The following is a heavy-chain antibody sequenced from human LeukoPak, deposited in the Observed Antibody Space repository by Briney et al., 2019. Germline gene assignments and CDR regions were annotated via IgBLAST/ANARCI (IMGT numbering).Heavy chain of an antibody. V-gene: IGHV3-48*01. CDR1: GFTFSGYS. CDR3: ARGDSNPSYYYYYMDV. Sequence: SGGSLRLSCAASGFTFSGYSMNWVRQAPGKGLEWVSYISSSSSTIDYADSVKGRFTISRDNAKNSMYLQMNSLRAEDTAVYYCARGDSNPSYYYYYMDVWGKGTTVTVSS. J-gene: IGHJ6*03. D-gene: IGHD4-11*01. CDR2: ISSSSSTI.